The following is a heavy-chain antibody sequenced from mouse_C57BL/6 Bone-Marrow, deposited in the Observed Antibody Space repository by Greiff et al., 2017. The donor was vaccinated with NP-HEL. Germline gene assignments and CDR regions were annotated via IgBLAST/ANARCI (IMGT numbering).Heavy chain of an antibody. J-gene: IGHJ3*01. V-gene: IGHV5-9*01. CDR3: ARPRLAWFAY. Sequence: EVKLLESGGGLVKPGGSLKLSCAASGFTFSSYTMSWVRQTPEKRLEWVATISGGGGNTYYPDSVKGRFTISRDNAKNTLYLQMSSLRSEDTALYYCARPRLAWFAYWGQGTLVTVSA. CDR2: ISGGGGNT. CDR1: GFTFSSYT.